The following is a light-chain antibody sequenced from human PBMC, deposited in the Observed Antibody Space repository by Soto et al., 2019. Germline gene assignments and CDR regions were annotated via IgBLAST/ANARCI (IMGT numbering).Light chain of an antibody. CDR2: DVS. V-gene: IGLV2-11*01. CDR1: SSDVGGYNY. J-gene: IGLJ1*01. Sequence: QSALTQPLSVSGSPGQSVTISCTGTSSDVGGYNYVSWYQQHPGKAPKLMIYDVSKRPSGVPDRFSGSKSGNPASLTISGLQAEDEADYYCCSYAGSYTLYVFGNVTNVT. CDR3: CSYAGSYTLYV.